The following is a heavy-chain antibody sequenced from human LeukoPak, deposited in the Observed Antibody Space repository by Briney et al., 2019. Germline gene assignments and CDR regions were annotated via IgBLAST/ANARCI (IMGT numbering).Heavy chain of an antibody. V-gene: IGHV4-39*07. CDR3: ARAHVLGYCSSTSCYKSRYYMDV. CDR1: GGSISSSSYY. D-gene: IGHD2-2*02. Sequence: SETLSLTCTVSGGSISSSSYYWGWIRQPPGKGLEWIGEINHSGSTNYNPSLKSRVTISVDTSKNQFSLKLSSVTAADTAVYYCARAHVLGYCSSTSCYKSRYYMDVWGKGTTVTVSS. J-gene: IGHJ6*03. CDR2: INHSGST.